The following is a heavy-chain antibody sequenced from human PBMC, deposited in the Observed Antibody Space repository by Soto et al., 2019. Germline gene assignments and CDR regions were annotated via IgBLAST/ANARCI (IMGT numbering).Heavy chain of an antibody. D-gene: IGHD3-10*01. V-gene: IGHV3-23*01. J-gene: IGHJ6*02. CDR2: ISGSGSST. CDR1: GFTFTNYA. CDR3: AKGGETRHYYYAMDV. Sequence: EVQLLESEGGLVQPGKSLRLSCAASGFTFTNYAMSWVRQAPGKGLEWVSAISGSGSSTYYADSVKGRLTISRDNLKNMVYLKMDTLRAADTAKYNCAKGGETRHYYYAMDVWGQGTTVTVSS.